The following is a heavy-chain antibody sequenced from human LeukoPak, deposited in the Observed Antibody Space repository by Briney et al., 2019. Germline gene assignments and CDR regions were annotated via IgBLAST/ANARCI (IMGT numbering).Heavy chain of an antibody. Sequence: HPGGSLRLSCAASGFTFSSYAMHWVRQAPGKGLEWVAVISYDGSNKYYADSVKGRFTISRDNSKNTLYLQMNSLRAEDTAVYYCARGYCTNGVCYPDDYWGQGTLVTVSS. CDR1: GFTFSSYA. J-gene: IGHJ4*02. D-gene: IGHD2-8*01. CDR2: ISYDGSNK. V-gene: IGHV3-30*04. CDR3: ARGYCTNGVCYPDDY.